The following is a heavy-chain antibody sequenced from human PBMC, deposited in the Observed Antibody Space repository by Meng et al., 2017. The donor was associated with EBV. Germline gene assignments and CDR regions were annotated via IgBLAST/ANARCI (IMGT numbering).Heavy chain of an antibody. D-gene: IGHD3-10*01. CDR1: GCPFRYYA. Sequence: VQLVPSAAEVTKPGSSVKVSCKTSGCPFRYYAISWVRQAPGHGLEWLGGFLPRLGAPNYAQKFHGRVKITADESTSTHYMDLSSLRSEDAAIYYCASESGRGYTPDYWGQGTLVTVSS. CDR3: ASESGRGYTPDY. V-gene: IGHV1-69*01. J-gene: IGHJ4*02. CDR2: FLPRLGAP.